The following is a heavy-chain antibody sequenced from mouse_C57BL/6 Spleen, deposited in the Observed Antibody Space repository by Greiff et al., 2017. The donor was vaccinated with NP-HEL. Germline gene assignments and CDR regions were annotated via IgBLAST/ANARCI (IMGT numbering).Heavy chain of an antibody. J-gene: IGHJ2*01. CDR3: TTKDGNYFDY. Sequence: EVQLQQSGAELVRPGASVKLSCTASGFNIKDDYMHWVKQRPEQGLEWIGWIDPENGDTEYASKFQGKATITADTSSNTAYLQLSSLTSEDTAVYYCTTKDGNYFDYWGQGTTLTVSS. CDR2: IDPENGDT. D-gene: IGHD2-1*01. CDR1: GFNIKDDY. V-gene: IGHV14-4*01.